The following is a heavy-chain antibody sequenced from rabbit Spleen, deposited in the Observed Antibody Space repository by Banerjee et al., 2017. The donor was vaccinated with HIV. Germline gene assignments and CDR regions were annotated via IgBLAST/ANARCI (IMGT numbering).Heavy chain of an antibody. CDR3: ARTTTYVYGLDL. CDR1: GFSFSNDYW. V-gene: IGHV1S45*01. Sequence: QEQLVESGGGLVKPEGSLTLTCTASGFSFSNDYWMCWVRQAPGKGLEWIGCIYTGSGATYYANWAKGRFTISKTSSTTVTLQMTSLTAADTATYFCARTTTYVYGLDLWGQGTLVTVS. D-gene: IGHD6-1*01. CDR2: IYTGSGAT. J-gene: IGHJ6*01.